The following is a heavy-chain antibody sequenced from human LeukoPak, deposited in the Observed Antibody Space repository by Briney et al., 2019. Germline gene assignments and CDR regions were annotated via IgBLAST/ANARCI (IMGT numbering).Heavy chain of an antibody. CDR3: ARSNCNSCYLGVWYYFDY. Sequence: GGSLRLSCAASGFTFSSYAMSWVRQAPGKGLEWVSAISDRSGSTKYADSVKGRFTISRDTSENTLYLQMNSLRAEDTAVYYCARSNCNSCYLGVWYYFDYWGQGALVTVSS. D-gene: IGHD1/OR15-1a*01. J-gene: IGHJ4*02. CDR1: GFTFSSYA. V-gene: IGHV3-23*01. CDR2: ISDRSGST.